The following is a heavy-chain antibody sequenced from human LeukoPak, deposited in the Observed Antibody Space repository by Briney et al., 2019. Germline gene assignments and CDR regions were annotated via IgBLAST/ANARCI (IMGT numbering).Heavy chain of an antibody. D-gene: IGHD6-13*01. Sequence: GGSLRLSCAASGFTFSSYAMSWVRQAPGKGLEWVSAISGSGGSTYYADSVKGRFTIPRDNSKNTLYLQMNSLRAEDTAVYCCAKDPGYSSRDDWGQGTLVTVSS. J-gene: IGHJ4*02. CDR1: GFTFSSYA. CDR2: ISGSGGST. V-gene: IGHV3-23*01. CDR3: AKDPGYSSRDD.